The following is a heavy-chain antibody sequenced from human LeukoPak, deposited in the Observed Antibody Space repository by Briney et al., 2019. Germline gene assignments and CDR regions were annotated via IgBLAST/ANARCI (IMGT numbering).Heavy chain of an antibody. Sequence: PSETLSLTCAVSGYSISTGRYWGWIRQPPGKGLEWIGSIYQSGSTYYNPSLKSRVTISVDKSKNQFSLNLRSVTAPDTAVYYCARSLGTAGIDYWGQGTLVTVSS. CDR1: GYSISTGRY. CDR3: ARSLGTAGIDY. D-gene: IGHD1-1*01. CDR2: IYQSGST. J-gene: IGHJ4*02. V-gene: IGHV4-38-2*01.